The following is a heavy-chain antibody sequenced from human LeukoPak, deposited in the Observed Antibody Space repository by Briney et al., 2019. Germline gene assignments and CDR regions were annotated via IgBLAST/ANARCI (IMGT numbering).Heavy chain of an antibody. CDR3: ARDSQGRILEWLSPSSNYYYYMDV. D-gene: IGHD3-3*01. CDR2: IYYSGST. V-gene: IGHV4-59*11. Sequence: PSETLSLTCTVSGGSISSHYWSWIRQPPGKGLEWIGYIYYSGSTNYNPSLKSRVTISVDTSKNQFSLKLSSVTAADTAVYYCARDSQGRILEWLSPSSNYYYYMDVWGKGTTVTVSS. CDR1: GGSISSHY. J-gene: IGHJ6*03.